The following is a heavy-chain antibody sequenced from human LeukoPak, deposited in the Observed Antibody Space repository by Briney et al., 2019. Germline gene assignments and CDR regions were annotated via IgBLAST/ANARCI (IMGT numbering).Heavy chain of an antibody. D-gene: IGHD3-22*01. Sequence: PSETLSLTCTVSGGSFSSGDYYWRWIRQPPGKGLEWIGYIYYSGSTYYNPSLKSRVTISVDTSKSQFSLKLGSVTAADTAVYYCASQTYYYDSSGYYPEYFQHWGQGTLVTVSS. J-gene: IGHJ1*01. V-gene: IGHV4-30-4*01. CDR3: ASQTYYYDSSGYYPEYFQH. CDR2: IYYSGST. CDR1: GGSFSSGDYY.